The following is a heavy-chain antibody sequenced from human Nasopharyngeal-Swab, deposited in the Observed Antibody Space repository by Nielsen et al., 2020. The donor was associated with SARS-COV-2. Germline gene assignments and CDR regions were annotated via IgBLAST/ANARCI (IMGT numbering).Heavy chain of an antibody. V-gene: IGHV3-7*01. D-gene: IGHD3-10*01. Sequence: GESLKISCAAPGFTFSSYWMSWVRQAPGKGLEWVANIKQDGSEKYYVDSVKGRFTISRDNAKNSLYLQMNSLRAEDTAVYYCARDLGYVVRGGPFDYWGQGTLVTVSS. CDR2: IKQDGSEK. CDR1: GFTFSSYW. CDR3: ARDLGYVVRGGPFDY. J-gene: IGHJ4*02.